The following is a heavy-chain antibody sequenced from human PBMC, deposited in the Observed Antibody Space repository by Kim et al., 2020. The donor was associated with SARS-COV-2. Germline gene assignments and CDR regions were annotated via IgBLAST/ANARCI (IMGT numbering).Heavy chain of an antibody. Sequence: GGSLRLSCAASGFTFSSYWMSWVRQAPGKGLEWVANIKQDGSEKYYVDSVKGRFTISRDNAKNSLYLQMNSLRAEDTAVYYCARHEVYDFWSGYYIGVGGCWFDPWGQGTLVTVSS. CDR1: GFTFSSYW. D-gene: IGHD3-3*01. CDR3: ARHEVYDFWSGYYIGVGGCWFDP. J-gene: IGHJ5*02. CDR2: IKQDGSEK. V-gene: IGHV3-7*01.